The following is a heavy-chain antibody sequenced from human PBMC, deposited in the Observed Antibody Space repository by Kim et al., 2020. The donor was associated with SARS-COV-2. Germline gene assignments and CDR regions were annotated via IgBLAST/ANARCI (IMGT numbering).Heavy chain of an antibody. D-gene: IGHD3-10*01. Sequence: SETLSLTCTVSGGSISSSSYYWGWIRQPPGKGLEWIGSIYYSGSTYYNPSLKSRVTISVDTSKNQFSLKLSSVTAADTAVYYSARQWGSITMVRGVIQYFQLWGQGTLVTVSS. CDR1: GGSISSSSYY. CDR2: IYYSGST. CDR3: ARQWGSITMVRGVIQYFQL. J-gene: IGHJ1*01. V-gene: IGHV4-39*01.